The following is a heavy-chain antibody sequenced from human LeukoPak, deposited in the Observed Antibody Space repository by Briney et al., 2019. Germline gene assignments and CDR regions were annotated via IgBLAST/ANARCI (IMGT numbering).Heavy chain of an antibody. D-gene: IGHD1-14*01. CDR1: GGSISSHY. J-gene: IGHJ4*02. CDR3: AGGTGSSGLFI. CDR2: IYYTGST. Sequence: SETLSLTCTVSGGSISSHYWSWIRQPPGKGLEWIGYIYYTGSTSYNPPLKSRVTISVDTSKNQFSLKLSSVTAADTAVYYRAGGTGSSGLFIWGQGTLVTVSS. V-gene: IGHV4-59*11.